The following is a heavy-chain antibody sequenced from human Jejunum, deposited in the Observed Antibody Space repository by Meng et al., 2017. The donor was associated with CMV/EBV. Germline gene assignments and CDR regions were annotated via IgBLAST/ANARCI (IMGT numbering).Heavy chain of an antibody. V-gene: IGHV4-39*07. D-gene: IGHD1-14*01. CDR3: AKDVNPLNWFFDV. Sequence: QWKVQGSGPGRVKPSETLSLRCAFSGVSIISIYHHWAWVRQSPGKGLEWIGSISHSGATYYTPSLTSRLTMSVDTSKNQFSLKLSFVTAADTAVYYCAKDVNPLNWFFDVWGRGTLVTVSS. CDR1: GVSIISIYHH. CDR2: ISHSGAT. J-gene: IGHJ2*01.